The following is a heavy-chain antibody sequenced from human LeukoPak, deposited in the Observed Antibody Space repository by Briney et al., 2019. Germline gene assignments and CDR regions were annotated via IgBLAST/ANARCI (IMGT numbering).Heavy chain of an antibody. V-gene: IGHV3-20*04. J-gene: IGHJ6*03. CDR3: AREHSNYLGSFVGYYYYYMDV. CDR2: INWNGGST. D-gene: IGHD4-11*01. CDR1: GFTFDDDG. Sequence: PGGSLRLSCAASGFTFDDDGMSWGREAPGKGLEWGSGINWNGGSTGYADSVRGQLTISRDNAKNPLHLQMHRLRAEDTALYYCAREHSNYLGSFVGYYYYYMDVWGKGTTVTVSS.